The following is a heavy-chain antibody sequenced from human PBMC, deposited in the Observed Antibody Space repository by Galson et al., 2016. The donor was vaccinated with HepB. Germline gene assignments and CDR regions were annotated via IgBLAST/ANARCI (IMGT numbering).Heavy chain of an antibody. CDR2: IYHSGST. J-gene: IGHJ4*02. D-gene: IGHD3-3*01. Sequence: ETLSLTCAVSGGSISSTNWWSWVRQPPGKGLEWIGEIYHSGSTNYNPSLKSRVTISVEKSKNPVSLKLSSVTAADTAVYYCARGDDFWSGYSDYWGQGTLVTVSS. V-gene: IGHV4-4*02. CDR3: ARGDDFWSGYSDY. CDR1: GGSISSTNW.